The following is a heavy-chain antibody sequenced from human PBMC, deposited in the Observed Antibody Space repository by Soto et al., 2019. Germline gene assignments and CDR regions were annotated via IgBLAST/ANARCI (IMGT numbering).Heavy chain of an antibody. CDR3: ARDPFYYDSSGYHYQYYFDY. CDR2: ISGSGAST. D-gene: IGHD3-22*01. J-gene: IGHJ4*02. V-gene: IGHV3-23*01. CDR1: GFTFSSYA. Sequence: EVQLLESGGGLVQPGGSLRLSCAASGFTFSSYAMSWVRQAPGKGLEWVSGISGSGASTSSADSVKGRFTISRDNSKNTLYLQMNSLRAEDTAIYYCARDPFYYDSSGYHYQYYFDYWGQGTLVTVSS.